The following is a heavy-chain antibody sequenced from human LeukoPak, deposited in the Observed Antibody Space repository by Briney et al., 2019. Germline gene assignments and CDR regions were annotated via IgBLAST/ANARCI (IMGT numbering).Heavy chain of an antibody. CDR1: GGSISSYY. D-gene: IGHD1-26*01. CDR3: ARVESILRGNWFDP. Sequence: SEALSLTCTVSGGSISSYYWSWIRQPPGKGREGIGYIYYSGSTYYNPPLKSQVTISVDPSKTQFSLKLGPGTAADTAVNSGARVESILRGNWFDPWGQGTLVTVSS. CDR2: IYYSGST. J-gene: IGHJ5*02. V-gene: IGHV4-59*06.